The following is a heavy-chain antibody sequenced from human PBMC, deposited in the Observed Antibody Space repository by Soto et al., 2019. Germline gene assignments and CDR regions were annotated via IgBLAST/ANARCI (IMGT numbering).Heavy chain of an antibody. CDR2: IIPIFGTA. V-gene: IGHV1-69*01. CDR3: ARESRYCSGGSCYFLPGIDY. Sequence: QVQMMQSGAEVKKPGSSVKVSCRASGGTFSGYAISWVRQAAGQGLEWMGGIIPIFGTANYAQKFQGRVTITADESTSTAYMELSSRRSEDTAVYYCARESRYCSGGSCYFLPGIDYWGQGTLVTVSS. CDR1: GGTFSGYA. J-gene: IGHJ4*02. D-gene: IGHD2-15*01.